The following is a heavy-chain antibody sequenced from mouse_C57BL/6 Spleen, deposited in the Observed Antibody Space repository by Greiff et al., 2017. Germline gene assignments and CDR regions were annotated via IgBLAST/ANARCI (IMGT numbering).Heavy chain of an antibody. V-gene: IGHV6-3*01. CDR1: GFTFSNYW. D-gene: IGHD3-1*01. J-gene: IGHJ1*03. CDR3: TGGLRRDLYWYFDV. CDR2: IRLKSDNYAT. Sequence: EVMLVESGGGLVQPGGSMKLSCVASGFTFSNYWMNLVRQSPEKGLEWVAQIRLKSDNYATHYAVSVKGRFTISSDDSKSSIYLQMHNLRAEDTGIYYCTGGLRRDLYWYFDVWGTGTTVTVSS.